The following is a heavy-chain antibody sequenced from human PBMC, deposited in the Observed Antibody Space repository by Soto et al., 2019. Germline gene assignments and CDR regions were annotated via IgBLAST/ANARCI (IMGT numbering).Heavy chain of an antibody. V-gene: IGHV1-2*02. J-gene: IGHJ4*02. Sequence: ASVKVSCKASGYTFTGYYMHWVRQAPGQGLEWMGWINPNSGGTNYAQKFQGRVTMTRDTSISTAYMELSRLRSDDTAVYYCARRYLAAGSKHFDYWGQGPLVTVSS. CDR2: INPNSGGT. CDR1: GYTFTGYY. D-gene: IGHD6-13*01. CDR3: ARRYLAAGSKHFDY.